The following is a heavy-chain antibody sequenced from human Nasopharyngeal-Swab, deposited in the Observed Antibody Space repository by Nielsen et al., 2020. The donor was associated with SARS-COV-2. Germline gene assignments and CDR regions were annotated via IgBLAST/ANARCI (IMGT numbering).Heavy chain of an antibody. CDR2: INPSGGST. D-gene: IGHD5-18*01. CDR1: GYTFTSYY. Sequence: ASVKVSCKAFGYTFTSYYMHWVRQAPGQGLEWMGIINPSGGSTSYAQKFQGRVTMTRDTSTSTVYMELSSLRSEDTAVYYCAREDSGYSYGYSSGSAAFDIWGQGTMVTVSS. V-gene: IGHV1-46*01. J-gene: IGHJ3*02. CDR3: AREDSGYSYGYSSGSAAFDI.